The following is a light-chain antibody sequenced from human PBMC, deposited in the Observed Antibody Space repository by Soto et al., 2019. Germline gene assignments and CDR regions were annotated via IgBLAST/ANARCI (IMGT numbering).Light chain of an antibody. V-gene: IGKV3-11*01. Sequence: EIVLTQSPATVSLSPGERATLSCWASQSLSSYLAWYQQKPGQAPRLLIYDASNRANGIPARFTGSGSGTDFTLTISSLEPEDFAVYYCQQYGNSPRTFGQGTKVEIK. CDR2: DAS. CDR3: QQYGNSPRT. J-gene: IGKJ1*01. CDR1: QSLSSY.